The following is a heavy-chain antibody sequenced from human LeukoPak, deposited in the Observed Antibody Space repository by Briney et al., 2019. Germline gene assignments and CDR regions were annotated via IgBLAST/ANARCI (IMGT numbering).Heavy chain of an antibody. Sequence: GASVKVSCKESGYAFTCSFMHWVRQAPGQGLEWMGIINPSGGSPTYAQKFQGRVTMTRDTSTSTVYMELSSLRSEDTAMYYCARDSSSSSRADPWGQGTLVTVSS. CDR1: GYAFTCSF. J-gene: IGHJ5*02. CDR3: ARDSSSSSRADP. D-gene: IGHD6-13*01. CDR2: INPSGGSP. V-gene: IGHV1-46*01.